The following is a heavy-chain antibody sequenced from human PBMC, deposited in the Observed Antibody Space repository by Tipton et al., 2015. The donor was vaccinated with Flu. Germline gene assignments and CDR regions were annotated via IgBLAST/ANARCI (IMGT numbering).Heavy chain of an antibody. Sequence: LRLSCTVSGGALSSFYWNWIRQPAGKGLEWVGRIYTSGSTKYNPSLESRVTMSVDTSKNHFSLKLSSLTAADTAVYYCARGSGSGTYMIFDFWGQGTLATVSS. CDR2: IYTSGST. CDR3: ARGSGSGTYMIFDF. J-gene: IGHJ4*02. D-gene: IGHD3-10*01. CDR1: GGALSSFY. V-gene: IGHV4-4*07.